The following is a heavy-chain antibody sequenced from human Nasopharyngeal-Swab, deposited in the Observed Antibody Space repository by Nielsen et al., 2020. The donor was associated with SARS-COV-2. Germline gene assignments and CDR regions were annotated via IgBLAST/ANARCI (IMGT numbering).Heavy chain of an antibody. CDR2: IYHSGST. Sequence: VRQAPGKGLEWIGEIYHSGSTNYNPSLKSRVTISVDKSENQFSLKLSSVTAADTAVYYCARQPDRYYYDSSGYSDYWGQGTLVTVSS. CDR3: ARQPDRYYYDSSGYSDY. D-gene: IGHD3-22*01. J-gene: IGHJ4*02. V-gene: IGHV4-4*02.